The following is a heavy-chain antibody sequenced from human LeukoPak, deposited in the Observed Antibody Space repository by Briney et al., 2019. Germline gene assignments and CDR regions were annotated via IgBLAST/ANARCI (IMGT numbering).Heavy chain of an antibody. D-gene: IGHD2-15*01. CDR1: GFSLSSYA. CDR2: TSSSDAGK. CDR3: AKAPVTSCRGAFCYPFDS. Sequence: GGSLRLSCTVSGFSLSSYAMSWVRRAPGKGLEWVSATSSSDAGKYYADSVRGRFTISRDNSRNTMYLQVNSPRAEDAAVYYCAKAPVTSCRGAFCYPFDSWGQGTVVTVSS. V-gene: IGHV3-23*01. J-gene: IGHJ4*02.